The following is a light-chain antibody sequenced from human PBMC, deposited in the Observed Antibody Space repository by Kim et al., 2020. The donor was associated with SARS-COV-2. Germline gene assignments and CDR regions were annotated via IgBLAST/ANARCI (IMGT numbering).Light chain of an antibody. CDR1: SSDIGDYNY. CDR2: DVN. Sequence: QSALTQPASVSGSPGQSITISCTGTSSDIGDYNYVSWYQQHPGKAPKLMIYDVNKWPSGVSDRFSGSKSGNTASLTISGLQAEDEADYYCSSYTTTSSFWVFGGGTQLTVL. J-gene: IGLJ3*02. V-gene: IGLV2-14*03. CDR3: SSYTTTSSFWV.